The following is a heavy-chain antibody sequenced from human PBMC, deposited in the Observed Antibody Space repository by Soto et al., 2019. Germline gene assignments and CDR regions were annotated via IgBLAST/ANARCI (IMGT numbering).Heavy chain of an antibody. CDR3: ARQTGGYSSSWPFDS. CDR1: GGSVSSSIYY. Sequence: QLQLQESGPGLVKPSETLFLTCTVSGGSVSSSIYYWGWIRQPPGKGLEWIGNIYYSGSTYYNPSLKSRVTISVDTSKNQSSLRLSSVTAADTAVYYCARQTGGYSSSWPFDSWGQGTLVTVSS. V-gene: IGHV4-39*01. CDR2: IYYSGST. D-gene: IGHD6-13*01. J-gene: IGHJ4*02.